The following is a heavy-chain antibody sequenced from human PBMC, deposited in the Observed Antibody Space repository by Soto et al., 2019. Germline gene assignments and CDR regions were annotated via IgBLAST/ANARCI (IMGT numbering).Heavy chain of an antibody. J-gene: IGHJ4*02. CDR3: ASQSAAYDFWSGYQPLFDY. D-gene: IGHD3-3*01. Sequence: PSETLSLTCTVSGGSISSGGYYWSWIRQHPGKGLEWIGYIYYSGSTYYNPSLKSRVTISVDTSKNQFSLKLSSVTAADTAVYYCASQSAAYDFWSGYQPLFDYWGQGTLVTVSS. CDR2: IYYSGST. CDR1: GGSISSGGYY. V-gene: IGHV4-31*03.